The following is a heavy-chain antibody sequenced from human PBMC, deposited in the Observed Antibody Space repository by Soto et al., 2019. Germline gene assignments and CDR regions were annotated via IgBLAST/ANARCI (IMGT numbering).Heavy chain of an antibody. D-gene: IGHD1-1*01. J-gene: IGHJ6*02. CDR3: ATGSFTSTGGRIGYHYNAMDV. V-gene: IGHV1-69*01. Sequence: VQLVQSGAEVKKPGSSVKVSCKASGDTSTTYVTSWVRPAPGQGPEWIGGINPMSRTAKYSEKYNGRVTITAEEATRTAYLDLTSLRFEDTAVYYCATGSFTSTGGRIGYHYNAMDVWGQGTTVTVSS. CDR2: INPMSRTA. CDR1: GDTSTTYV.